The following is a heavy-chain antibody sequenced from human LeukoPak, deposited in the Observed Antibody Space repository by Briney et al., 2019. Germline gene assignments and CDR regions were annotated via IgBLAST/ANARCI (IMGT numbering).Heavy chain of an antibody. D-gene: IGHD2-15*01. Sequence: GGSLRPSCVASGFSFSSYWMHWVRQAPGKGLVWVSRINSDGSGLSYADSVKGRFTISRDNVKKTLYLQMNSLRAEDTAVYYCARRKNQYCSGGSCYEYWGQGTLVTVSS. V-gene: IGHV3-74*01. CDR1: GFSFSSYW. CDR2: INSDGSGL. CDR3: ARRKNQYCSGGSCYEY. J-gene: IGHJ4*02.